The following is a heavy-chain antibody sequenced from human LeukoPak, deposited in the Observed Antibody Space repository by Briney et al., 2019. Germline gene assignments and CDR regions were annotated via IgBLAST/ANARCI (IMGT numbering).Heavy chain of an antibody. Sequence: GASVKVSCKASGYTFTSYYMHWVRQAPGQWLEWMGIINPSGGSTSYAQKFQGRVTMTRDTSTSTVYMELSSLRSEDTAVYYCARDPGIAVAGTVAFDIWGQGTMVTVSS. CDR3: ARDPGIAVAGTVAFDI. CDR2: INPSGGST. V-gene: IGHV1-46*01. CDR1: GYTFTSYY. J-gene: IGHJ3*02. D-gene: IGHD6-19*01.